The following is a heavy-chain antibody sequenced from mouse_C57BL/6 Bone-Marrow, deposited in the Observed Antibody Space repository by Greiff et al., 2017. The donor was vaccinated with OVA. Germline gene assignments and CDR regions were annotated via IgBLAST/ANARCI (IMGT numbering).Heavy chain of an antibody. J-gene: IGHJ2*01. CDR2: ISGGGGNT. CDR3: ARHVYYYYFDY. V-gene: IGHV5-9*01. Sequence: EVQLVESGAGLVKPGGSLKLSCAAPGFTFSSYTMSWFRQTPAKRLEWVATISGGGGNTYYPDSVKGRFTISRDNAKNTLYLQMSSLRSEDTALYYCARHVYYYYFDYWGQGTTLTVSS. CDR1: GFTFSSYT. D-gene: IGHD1-1*01.